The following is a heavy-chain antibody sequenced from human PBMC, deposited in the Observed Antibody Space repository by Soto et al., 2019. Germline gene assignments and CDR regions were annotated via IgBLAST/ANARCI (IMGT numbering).Heavy chain of an antibody. CDR3: VKTTGWPGFDF. V-gene: IGHV3-53*01. J-gene: IGHJ4*02. CDR2: IYGGGTT. Sequence: EVQLVESGGGLIQPGGSLRLSCAASGFAVSSKYMTWVRQAPGEGLEWVSVIYGGGTTYYADSVKGRFTISRDTSKNTLYLQMNSLRAEATAVYYSVKTTGWPGFDFWGQGTLVTVSS. CDR1: GFAVSSKY. D-gene: IGHD6-19*01.